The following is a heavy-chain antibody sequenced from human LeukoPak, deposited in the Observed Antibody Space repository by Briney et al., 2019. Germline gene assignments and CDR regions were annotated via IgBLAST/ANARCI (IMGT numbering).Heavy chain of an antibody. D-gene: IGHD3-3*01. CDR2: IKGDGSIT. CDR1: GFTFRNAW. Sequence: GGSLRLSCAVSGFTFRNAWMHWVRQAPGKGLVWVSRIKGDGSITVYADSVKGRFTISRDNAKNTLYQQMNSLRVEDTAVYYCARSDWFDPWGQGTLVTVSS. V-gene: IGHV3-74*01. J-gene: IGHJ5*02. CDR3: ARSDWFDP.